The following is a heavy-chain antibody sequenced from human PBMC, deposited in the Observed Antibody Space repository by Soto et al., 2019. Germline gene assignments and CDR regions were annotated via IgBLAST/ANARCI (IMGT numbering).Heavy chain of an antibody. D-gene: IGHD3-10*01. J-gene: IGHJ4*02. V-gene: IGHV4-39*07. CDR2: ISRSGTT. Sequence: SETLSLTCTVSGGSINNNYYYWGWVRQPPGKGLEWIASISRSGTTYYNPSLKSRVTKSVDTSRNQFSLTLTSVTAADTAVYYCARAPRGNYGYPSYFDYWGQGTLVTVSS. CDR3: ARAPRGNYGYPSYFDY. CDR1: GGSINNNYYY.